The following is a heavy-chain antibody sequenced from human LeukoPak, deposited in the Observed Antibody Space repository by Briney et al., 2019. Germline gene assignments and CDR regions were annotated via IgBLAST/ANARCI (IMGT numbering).Heavy chain of an antibody. Sequence: EASVKVSCKASGYTFIAYYMHWVRQAPGQGLEWMGIINPSAGSTSSAQKFHGRLTMTRDTSTSTVYMDLSSLTSEDTAVYYCARGPQSSSWPDIPRDYWGQGTLVTVSS. CDR3: ARGPQSSSWPDIPRDY. J-gene: IGHJ4*02. CDR1: GYTFIAYY. CDR2: INPSAGST. V-gene: IGHV1-46*01. D-gene: IGHD6-19*01.